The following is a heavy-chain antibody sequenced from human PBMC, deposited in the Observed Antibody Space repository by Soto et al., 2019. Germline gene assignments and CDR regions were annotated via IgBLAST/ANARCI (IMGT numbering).Heavy chain of an antibody. D-gene: IGHD3-10*01. CDR3: ARWDGLYGSESYYRWFEP. CDR1: GGSISSYY. V-gene: IGHV4-59*01. CDR2: IYYSGST. Sequence: SETLSHTCTVSGGSISSYYWSWIRQPPGKGLEWIGYIYYSGSTNYNPSLKSRVTISVDTSKNQFSLKLSSVTAADTAVYYCARWDGLYGSESYYRWFEPWGQGTLVTISS. J-gene: IGHJ5*02.